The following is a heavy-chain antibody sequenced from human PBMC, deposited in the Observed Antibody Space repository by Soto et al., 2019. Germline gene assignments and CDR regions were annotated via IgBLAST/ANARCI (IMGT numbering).Heavy chain of an antibody. D-gene: IGHD3-3*01. CDR1: GYTFTSYG. CDR3: ARVIEDFWSGYPQYFDY. CDR2: ISAYNGNT. J-gene: IGHJ4*02. V-gene: IGHV1-18*01. Sequence: QVQLVQSGAEVKKPGASVKVSCKASGYTFTSYGISWVRQAPGQGLEWMGWISAYNGNTNYAQKLQGRVTMTTDTSXSXXYMELRSLRSDDTAVYYCARVIEDFWSGYPQYFDYWGQGTLVTVSS.